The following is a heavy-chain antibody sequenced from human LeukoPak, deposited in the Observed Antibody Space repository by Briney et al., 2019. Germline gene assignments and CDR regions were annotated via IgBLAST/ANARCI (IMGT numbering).Heavy chain of an antibody. CDR2: ISSSSSYI. CDR1: GFTFSSYS. J-gene: IGHJ4*02. V-gene: IGHV3-21*01. D-gene: IGHD6-13*01. CDR3: ARVWSSSLYGFGY. Sequence: GGSLRLSCAASGFTFSSYSMNWVRQAPGKGLEGVSSISSSSSYIYYADSVKGRFTISRDNAKNSLYLQMNSLRGEDTAVYYCARVWSSSLYGFGYWGQGTLVTVSS.